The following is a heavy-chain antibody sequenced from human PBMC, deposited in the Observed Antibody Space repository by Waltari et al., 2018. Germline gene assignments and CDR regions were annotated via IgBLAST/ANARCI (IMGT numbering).Heavy chain of an antibody. V-gene: IGHV3-48*03. CDR1: GCTFSSYE. Sequence: EVQLVESGGGLVQPGGSLRLSCVASGCTFSSYEMNWVRQAPGKGLEWVSYVSSSGSKVHHADSVKARFTIFRDNAKNSLFLQMNSLRAEDTAVYYCARDPGTSAGFDYFDYWGQGTLVTVSS. CDR2: VSSSGSKV. CDR3: ARDPGTSAGFDYFDY. J-gene: IGHJ4*02. D-gene: IGHD6-13*01.